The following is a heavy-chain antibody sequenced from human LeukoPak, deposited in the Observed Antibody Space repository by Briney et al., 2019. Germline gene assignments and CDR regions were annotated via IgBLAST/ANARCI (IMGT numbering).Heavy chain of an antibody. CDR2: IIPILGIA. CDR3: ARGQRWLQVMDV. J-gene: IGHJ6*02. CDR1: GGTFSSYA. V-gene: IGHV1-69*04. D-gene: IGHD5-24*01. Sequence: ASVKVSCKASGGTFSSYAISWVRQAPGQGLEWMGRIIPILGIANYAQKFQGRVTITADKSTSTAYMELSSLRSEDTAVYYCARGQRWLQVMDVWGQGTTVTVSS.